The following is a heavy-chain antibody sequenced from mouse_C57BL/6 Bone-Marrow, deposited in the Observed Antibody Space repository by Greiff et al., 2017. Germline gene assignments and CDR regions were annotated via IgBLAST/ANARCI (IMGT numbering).Heavy chain of an antibody. Sequence: EVQLQQSGPVLVKPGASVKMSCKASGYTFTDYYMNWVKQSHGKSLEWIGVINPYNGGTSYNQTFKGKATLTVDKSSSTAYMELNSLTSEDSAVYYCAREGNYYGSPYAMDYWGQGASVTVSS. V-gene: IGHV1-19*01. J-gene: IGHJ4*01. CDR3: AREGNYYGSPYAMDY. CDR1: GYTFTDYY. CDR2: INPYNGGT. D-gene: IGHD1-1*01.